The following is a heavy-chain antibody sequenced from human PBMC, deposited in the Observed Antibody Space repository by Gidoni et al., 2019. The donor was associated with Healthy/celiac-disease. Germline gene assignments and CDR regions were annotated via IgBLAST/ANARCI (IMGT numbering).Heavy chain of an antibody. CDR1: GYSFTSYW. D-gene: IGHD6-13*01. CDR2: IYPGDSDT. V-gene: IGHV5-51*01. CDR3: ARHGAPAYSSSWSDYYYYMDV. Sequence: EVQLVQSGAEVKKPGEALKISCKGSGYSFTSYWIGWVRQMPGKGLEWMGIIYPGDSDTRYSPSFQDQVTISADKSISTAYLQWSSLKASDTAMYYCARHGAPAYSSSWSDYYYYMDVWGKGTTVTVSS. J-gene: IGHJ6*03.